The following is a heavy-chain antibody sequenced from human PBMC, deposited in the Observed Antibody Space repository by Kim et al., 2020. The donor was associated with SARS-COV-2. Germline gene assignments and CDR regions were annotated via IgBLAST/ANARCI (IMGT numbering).Heavy chain of an antibody. V-gene: IGHV1-69*13. J-gene: IGHJ6*02. Sequence: SVKVSCKASGGTFSSYAISWVRQAPGQGLEWMGGIIPIFGTANYAQKFQGRVTITADESTSTAYMELSSLRSEDTAVYYCARDKSSGGYYYYGMDVWGQGTTVTVSS. D-gene: IGHD3-10*01. CDR1: GGTFSSYA. CDR3: ARDKSSGGYYYYGMDV. CDR2: IIPIFGTA.